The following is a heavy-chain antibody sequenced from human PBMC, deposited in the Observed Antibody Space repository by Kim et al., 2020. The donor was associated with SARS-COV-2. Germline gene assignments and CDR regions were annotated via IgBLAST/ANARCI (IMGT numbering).Heavy chain of an antibody. CDR3: ARLSVYFDY. Sequence: GRPYTNPSHKSRVTISVDTSKNPFSLTLRSVTAADTAVYYCARLSVYFDYWGQGTLVTVSS. CDR2: GRP. J-gene: IGHJ4*02. V-gene: IGHV4-39*01.